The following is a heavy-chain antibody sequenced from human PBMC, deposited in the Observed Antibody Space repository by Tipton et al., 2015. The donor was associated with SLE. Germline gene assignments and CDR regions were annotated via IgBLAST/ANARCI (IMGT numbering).Heavy chain of an antibody. Sequence: TLSLTCAVSGYSISSGYYWGWIRQPPGKGLEWIGGIYHSGSTYDNPSLKSRVTISVDTSKNQFSLKLSSVTAADTAVYYCARTQGVWSGYYMDYWGQGTLVTVSS. CDR3: ARTQGVWSGYYMDY. CDR1: GYSISSGYY. CDR2: IYHSGST. J-gene: IGHJ4*02. D-gene: IGHD3-3*01. V-gene: IGHV4-38-2*01.